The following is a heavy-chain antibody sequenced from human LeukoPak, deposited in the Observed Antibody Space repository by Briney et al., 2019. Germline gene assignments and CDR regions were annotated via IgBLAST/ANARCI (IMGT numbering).Heavy chain of an antibody. CDR2: IKQDGSEK. CDR1: GFTFSSYW. J-gene: IGHJ4*02. CDR3: ARDWGFWSGSTGFDY. V-gene: IGHV3-7*01. Sequence: GGSLRLSCAASGFTFSSYWMSWVRQAPGKGLEWVANIKQDGSEKYYVDSVKGRFTISRDNAKNSLYLQMNSLRAADTAVYYCARDWGFWSGSTGFDYWGQGTLVTVSS. D-gene: IGHD3-3*01.